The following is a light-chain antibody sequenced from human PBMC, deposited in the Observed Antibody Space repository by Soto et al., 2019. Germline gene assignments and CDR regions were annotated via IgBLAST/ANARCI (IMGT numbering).Light chain of an antibody. Sequence: QSALTQPASVSGSPGQSITISCTGTSSDVGGYNYVSWYQQHPGKAPKLMIYEVSNRPSGVSNRFSGSKSGNTASLTISGLHAEDEADYYCSSYTSSSLDYVFGTGTKLTVL. V-gene: IGLV2-14*01. CDR2: EVS. CDR1: SSDVGGYNY. J-gene: IGLJ1*01. CDR3: SSYTSSSLDYV.